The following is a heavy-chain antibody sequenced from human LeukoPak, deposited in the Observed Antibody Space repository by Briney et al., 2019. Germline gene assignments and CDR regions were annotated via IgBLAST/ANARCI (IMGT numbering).Heavy chain of an antibody. D-gene: IGHD3-10*01. CDR2: ISGSGDNI. Sequence: GGSLRLSCAASGFTFSSYAMSWVRQAPGKGLEGVSAISGSGDNIYYADSVKGRFTISRDNSKNTLYLQMNSLRAEDTAVYCCARGSRLLWFGSEYYGMDVWGQGTTVTVSS. V-gene: IGHV3-23*01. J-gene: IGHJ6*02. CDR1: GFTFSSYA. CDR3: ARGSRLLWFGSEYYGMDV.